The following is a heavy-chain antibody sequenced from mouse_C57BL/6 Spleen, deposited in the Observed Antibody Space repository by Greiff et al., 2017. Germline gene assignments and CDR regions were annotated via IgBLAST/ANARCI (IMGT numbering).Heavy chain of an antibody. CDR2: INPSSGYT. Sequence: QVQLKESGAELAKPGASVKLSCKASGYTFTSYWMHWVKQRPGQGLEWIGYINPSSGYTKYNQKFKDKATLTADKSSSTAYMQLSSLTYEDSAVYYCARGNYGSSWYFDVWGTGTTVTVSS. D-gene: IGHD1-1*01. V-gene: IGHV1-7*01. J-gene: IGHJ1*03. CDR3: ARGNYGSSWYFDV. CDR1: GYTFTSYW.